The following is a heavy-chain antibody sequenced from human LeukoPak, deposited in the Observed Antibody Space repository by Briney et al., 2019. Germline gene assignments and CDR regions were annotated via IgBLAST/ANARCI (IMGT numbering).Heavy chain of an antibody. CDR2: ISPSGDIT. V-gene: IGHV3-23*01. CDR1: GGSISSSSYY. J-gene: IGHJ4*02. D-gene: IGHD5-12*01. Sequence: ETLSLTCTVSGGSISSSSYYWGWVRQAAGKGLEWVSGISPSGDITYYVDSVKGRFTISRDNSKNTFYLQMNSLRAEDTAVYYCAKDSGWLRFHYWGQGTLVTVSS. CDR3: AKDSGWLRFHY.